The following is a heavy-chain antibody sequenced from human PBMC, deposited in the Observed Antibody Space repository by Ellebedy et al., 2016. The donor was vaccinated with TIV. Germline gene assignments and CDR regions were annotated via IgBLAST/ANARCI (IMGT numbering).Heavy chain of an antibody. D-gene: IGHD3-22*01. J-gene: IGHJ3*02. CDR3: VSPAGSSGYWEAFDI. V-gene: IGHV3-72*01. CDR1: GFTFSDHY. CDR2: TRNKANSYTT. Sequence: PGGSLRLSCAASGFTFSDHYMDWVRQAPGKGLEWVGRTRNKANSYTTEYAASVKGGFTISRDDSKNSLYLQMNSLKTEDTAVYYCVSPAGSSGYWEAFDIWGQGTMVTVSS.